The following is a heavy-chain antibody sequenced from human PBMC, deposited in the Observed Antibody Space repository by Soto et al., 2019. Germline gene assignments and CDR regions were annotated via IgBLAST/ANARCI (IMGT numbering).Heavy chain of an antibody. CDR1: SGSMSSSLNH. V-gene: IGHV4-39*01. J-gene: IGHJ6*02. D-gene: IGHD2-2*01. CDR3: AKLAGYCSGTSCYGHYAMGG. CDR2: INYSGRT. Sequence: QLQLQEAGPGLVKPSETLSLTSIVSSGSMSSSLNHWGWIRQPPGKGLERIGNINYSGRTYYNPSLPSRLTISVATSVNHFSLTLSSVTAADTAVYYCAKLAGYCSGTSCYGHYAMGGWGQGTTVTVSS.